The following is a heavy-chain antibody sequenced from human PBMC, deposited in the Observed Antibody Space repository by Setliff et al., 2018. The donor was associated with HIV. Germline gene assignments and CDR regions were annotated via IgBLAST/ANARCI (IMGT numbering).Heavy chain of an antibody. CDR1: GFMFTSRS. CDR3: AKENGIDSYFHY. V-gene: IGHV3-23*01. D-gene: IGHD1-26*01. CDR2: ISGDGKTT. J-gene: IGHJ4*02. Sequence: GGSLRLSCAASGFMFTSRSMGWVRQPLGKGLEWVSGISGDGKTTYYARSVKGRLTISRDFSKDTVYLDMNSLRAEDTAIYYCAKENGIDSYFHYWGQGTLVTVSS.